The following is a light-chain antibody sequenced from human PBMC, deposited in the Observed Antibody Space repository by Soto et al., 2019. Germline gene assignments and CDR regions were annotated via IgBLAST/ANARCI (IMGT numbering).Light chain of an antibody. J-gene: IGKJ4*01. Sequence: EIVMTQSLATLSVSSGERATLSCRASQTVNSDLAWYQQKPGQPPRLLIYGASTRATAFPARFSGSGSGTDFTLTITSLQSEDSAVYYCQHYYKWPLTFGGGTKVDIK. CDR3: QHYYKWPLT. CDR2: GAS. CDR1: QTVNSD. V-gene: IGKV3-15*01.